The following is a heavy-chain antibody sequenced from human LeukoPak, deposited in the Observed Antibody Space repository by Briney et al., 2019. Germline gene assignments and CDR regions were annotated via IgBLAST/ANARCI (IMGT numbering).Heavy chain of an antibody. CDR3: ARLLGGTGHYWGVPKSYYFDY. V-gene: IGHV4-61*09. Sequence: PSETLSLTCTVSGASITGGSYYWNWIRQPAGKGLEWIGHVYVTGSSDRDPSLKDRLTISLDRSKNHLSLKLTSVTASDTGVYYCARLLGGTGHYWGVPKSYYFDYWGQGTLVTVSS. J-gene: IGHJ4*02. D-gene: IGHD3/OR15-3a*01. CDR2: VYVTGSS. CDR1: GASITGGSYY.